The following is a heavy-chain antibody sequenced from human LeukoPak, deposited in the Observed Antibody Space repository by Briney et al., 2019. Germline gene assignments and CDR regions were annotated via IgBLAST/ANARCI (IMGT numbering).Heavy chain of an antibody. D-gene: IGHD3-22*01. CDR3: ARESDSSGYYFDY. CDR1: GYTFTSYD. V-gene: IGHV1-2*04. CDR2: INPNSGGT. Sequence: ASVKVSCKASGYTFTSYDINWVRQATGQGLEWMGWINPNSGGTNYAQKFQGWVTMTRDTSISTAYMELSRLRSDDTAVYYCARESDSSGYYFDYWGQGTLVTVSS. J-gene: IGHJ4*02.